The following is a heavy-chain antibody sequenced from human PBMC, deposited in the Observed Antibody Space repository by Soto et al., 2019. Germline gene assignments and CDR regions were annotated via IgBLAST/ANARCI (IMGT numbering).Heavy chain of an antibody. V-gene: IGHV3-7*01. CDR1: GFTFSSYW. CDR3: AKWAKNIADYHYYYMDV. D-gene: IGHD2-8*01. J-gene: IGHJ6*03. Sequence: GGSLRLSCAASGFTFSSYWMSWVRQAPVKGLEFVANIKQYVSEKYYVDSVKGRFTISRYNAKNSLYLQMNSLRAEDTALYYFAKWAKNIADYHYYYMDVWGKGTTVTVS. CDR2: IKQYVSEK.